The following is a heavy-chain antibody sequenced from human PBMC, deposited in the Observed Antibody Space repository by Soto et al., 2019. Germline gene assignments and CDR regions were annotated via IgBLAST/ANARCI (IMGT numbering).Heavy chain of an antibody. D-gene: IGHD3-22*01. CDR3: ARDQADYYDSSGYGMDV. CDR2: IYYSGST. CDR1: CGSISSGGYY. J-gene: IGHJ6*02. Sequence: SETLSLTCTVSCGSISSGGYYWSWIRQHPGKGLEWIGYIYYSGSTYYNPSLKSRVTISVDTSKNQFSLKLSSVTAADTAVYYCARDQADYYDSSGYGMDVWGQGTTVTVSS. V-gene: IGHV4-31*03.